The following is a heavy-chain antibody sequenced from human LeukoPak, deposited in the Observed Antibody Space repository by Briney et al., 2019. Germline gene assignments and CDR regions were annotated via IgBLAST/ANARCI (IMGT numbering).Heavy chain of an antibody. CDR3: ARLGYDSSGYYSIRGFDY. J-gene: IGHJ4*02. Sequence: PSETLSLTCAVYGGSFSGYYWSWIRQPPGKGLEWIGEINHSGSTNYNPSLKSRVTISVDTSKNQFSLKRSSVTAADTAVYYCARLGYDSSGYYSIRGFDYWGQGTLVTVSS. V-gene: IGHV4-34*01. CDR1: GGSFSGYY. D-gene: IGHD3-22*01. CDR2: INHSGST.